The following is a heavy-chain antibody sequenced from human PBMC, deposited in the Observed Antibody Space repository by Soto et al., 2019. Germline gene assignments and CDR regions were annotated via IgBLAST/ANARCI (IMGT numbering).Heavy chain of an antibody. Sequence: GGSLRLSCAASGFTFSSYGMHWVRQAPGKGLEWVAVIWYDGSNKYYADSVKGRFTISRDNSKNTLYLQMNSLRAEDTAVYYCARDRAFLEWASYGMDVWGQGTTVTVSS. CDR2: IWYDGSNK. CDR1: GFTFSSYG. CDR3: ARDRAFLEWASYGMDV. J-gene: IGHJ6*02. V-gene: IGHV3-33*01. D-gene: IGHD3-3*02.